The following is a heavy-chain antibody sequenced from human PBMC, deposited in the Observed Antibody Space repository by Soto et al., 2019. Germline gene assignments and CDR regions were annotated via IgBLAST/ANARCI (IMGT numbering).Heavy chain of an antibody. D-gene: IGHD4-17*01. Sequence: GGSLRLSCAGSGFTFSTYAMNWVRQAPGKGLEWVSYISSSSTTIYYGDSVKGRFTISRDNAKNSLYLQMNSLRAEDTAVYYCAKQMTTVTTRFDYWGQGTLVTVSS. V-gene: IGHV3-48*01. CDR2: ISSSSTTI. J-gene: IGHJ4*02. CDR3: AKQMTTVTTRFDY. CDR1: GFTFSTYA.